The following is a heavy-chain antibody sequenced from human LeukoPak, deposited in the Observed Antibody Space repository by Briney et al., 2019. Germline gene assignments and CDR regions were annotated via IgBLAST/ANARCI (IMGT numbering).Heavy chain of an antibody. J-gene: IGHJ4*02. D-gene: IGHD5-12*01. CDR2: IYHSGST. Sequence: SETLSLTCAVSGGSISSSNWWSWVRQPPGKGLEWIGEIYHSGSTNYNPSLESRVTISVDKSKNQFSLKLSSVTAADTAVYYCARGASLPDPKWIPNPIDYWGQGTLVTVSS. CDR3: ARGASLPDPKWIPNPIDY. V-gene: IGHV4-4*02. CDR1: GGSISSSNW.